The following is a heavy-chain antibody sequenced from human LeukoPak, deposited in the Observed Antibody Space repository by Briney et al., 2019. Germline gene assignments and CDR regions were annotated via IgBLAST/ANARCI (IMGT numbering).Heavy chain of an antibody. J-gene: IGHJ3*02. Sequence: GASVKVSCKASGYTFTGYYMHWVRQAPGQGLEWMGWINPNSGGTNYAQKFQGRVTMTRDTSISTAYMELSRLRSDDTAVYYCAREPRGIVGATTDAFDIWGQGTMVTVSS. CDR1: GYTFTGYY. D-gene: IGHD1-26*01. V-gene: IGHV1-2*02. CDR3: AREPRGIVGATTDAFDI. CDR2: INPNSGGT.